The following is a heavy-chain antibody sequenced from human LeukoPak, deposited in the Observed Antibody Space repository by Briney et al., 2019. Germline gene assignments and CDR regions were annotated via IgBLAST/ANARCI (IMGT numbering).Heavy chain of an antibody. CDR3: AKNKQWLFDY. J-gene: IGHJ4*02. CDR1: GFTFSTYG. V-gene: IGHV3-23*01. Sequence: GGSLRLSCAASGFTFSTYGMSWVRQAPGKGLEWVSSISTTGGSTQYADSVKGRFTISRDNSQNTLYLQMKSLRAEDTAVYYCAKNKQWLFDYWGQGSLVTVSS. D-gene: IGHD6-19*01. CDR2: ISTTGGST.